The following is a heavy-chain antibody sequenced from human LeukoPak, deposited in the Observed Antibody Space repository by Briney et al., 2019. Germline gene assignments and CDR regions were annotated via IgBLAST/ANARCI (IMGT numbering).Heavy chain of an antibody. J-gene: IGHJ4*02. V-gene: IGHV3-7*01. Sequence: PGRSLRLSCAASGFTFDDYAMHWVRQAPGKGLEWVANIKEDGSEKYYVESMKGRFTISRDNVKNSLYLQINSLRAEDTAVYYCARDSFETDIDYWGQGTLVTVSS. CDR2: IKEDGSEK. CDR3: ARDSFETDIDY. CDR1: GFTFDDYA. D-gene: IGHD1-14*01.